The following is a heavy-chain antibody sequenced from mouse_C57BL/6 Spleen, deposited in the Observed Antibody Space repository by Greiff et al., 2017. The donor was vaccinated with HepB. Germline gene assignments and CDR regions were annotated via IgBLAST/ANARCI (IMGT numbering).Heavy chain of an antibody. CDR1: GFTFSDYG. V-gene: IGHV5-17*01. CDR3: ASLSNYFYAMDY. J-gene: IGHJ4*01. D-gene: IGHD2-5*01. CDR2: ISSGSSTI. Sequence: EVKLVESGGGLVKPGGSLKLSCAASGFTFSDYGMHWVRQAPEKGLEWVAYISSGSSTIYYADTVKGRFTISRDNAKNTLFLQMTSLRSEDTAMYYCASLSNYFYAMDYWGQGTSVTVSS.